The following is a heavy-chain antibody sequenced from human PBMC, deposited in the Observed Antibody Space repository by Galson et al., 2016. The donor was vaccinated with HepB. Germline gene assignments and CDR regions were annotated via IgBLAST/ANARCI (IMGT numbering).Heavy chain of an antibody. J-gene: IGHJ2*01. CDR1: GFKFDEYA. Sequence: SLRLSCAASGFKFDEYAMNWVRQPPGKGPEWVSGLSWNGAAVGYADSVKGRFTSSRDNAKNSLYLQMNSLRPEDTAFYYCVKGPYRNPTYSYFELWGRGTLVTVSS. CDR2: LSWNGAAV. CDR3: VKGPYRNPTYSYFEL. D-gene: IGHD2-21*01. V-gene: IGHV3-9*01.